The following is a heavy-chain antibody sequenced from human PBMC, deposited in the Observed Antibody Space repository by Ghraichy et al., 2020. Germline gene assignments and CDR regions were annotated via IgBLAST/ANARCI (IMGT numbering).Heavy chain of an antibody. V-gene: IGHV4-34*01. D-gene: IGHD6-13*01. CDR3: ARLDGYSSSIDY. Sequence: SETLSLTCAVYGGSFSGYYWSWIRQPPGKGLEWIGEINHSGSTNYNPSLKSRVTISVDTSKNQFSLKLSSVTAADTAVYYCARLDGYSSSIDYWGQGTLVTVSS. CDR2: INHSGST. CDR1: GGSFSGYY. J-gene: IGHJ4*02.